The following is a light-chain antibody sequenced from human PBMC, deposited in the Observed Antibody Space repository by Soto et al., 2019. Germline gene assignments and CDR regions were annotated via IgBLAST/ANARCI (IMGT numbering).Light chain of an antibody. Sequence: TQSPATLSVSPPERDTLSCRASQNIYSNIAWSQQKPGQAPRLLIYGASSRATGIPDRLSGIGSGTYFTLPIGRMEPEDFAVDDCQPYGSSGTFGQGTKVDIK. CDR3: QPYGSSGT. V-gene: IGKV3-20*01. CDR1: QNIYSN. J-gene: IGKJ1*01. CDR2: GAS.